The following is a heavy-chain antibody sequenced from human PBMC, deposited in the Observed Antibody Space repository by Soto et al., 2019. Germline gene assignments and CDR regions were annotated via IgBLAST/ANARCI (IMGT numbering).Heavy chain of an antibody. J-gene: IGHJ4*02. CDR3: AKYISPLGLLYFDSRGFDY. D-gene: IGHD3-9*01. V-gene: IGHV3-9*01. CDR2: ISWNSGSI. Sequence: EVQLVEYGGGLVQPGRSLRLSCAASGFTFDDYAMHWVLQATGKGLERVSGISWNSGSIGYADSVKGRFTISRDNSKNSLYLQMNSLRAEDTALYYCAKYISPLGLLYFDSRGFDYWGQGTLVTGSS. CDR1: GFTFDDYA.